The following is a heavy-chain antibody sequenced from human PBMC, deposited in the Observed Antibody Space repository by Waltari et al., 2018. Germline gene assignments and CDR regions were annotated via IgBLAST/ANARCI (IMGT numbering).Heavy chain of an antibody. J-gene: IGHJ3*02. Sequence: QVQLAQSGAEVKKPGASVKVPCKASGYMFTGHYNHWVRQAPGQGPEWMGWINPNSGGTHYAQMFQGRVTMTRDTPLSTAYMELSRLRSDDTAVYYCARDRGYGGNSGAFDIWGQGTMVTVSS. V-gene: IGHV1-2*02. CDR3: ARDRGYGGNSGAFDI. CDR2: INPNSGGT. CDR1: GYMFTGHY. D-gene: IGHD5-12*01.